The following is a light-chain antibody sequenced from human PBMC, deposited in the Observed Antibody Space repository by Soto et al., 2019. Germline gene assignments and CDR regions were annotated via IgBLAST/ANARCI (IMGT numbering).Light chain of an antibody. V-gene: IGLV1-40*01. CDR1: SSNIGAGYD. J-gene: IGLJ2*01. Sequence: QSVLTQPPSVSGAPGQRVTISCTGSSSNIGAGYDVHWYQQLPGTAPKLLIYGNSNRPSGVPDRFSGSKSGPSASLAITGIQAEDEADYYCQSYDSSLSGDVVFGGGTKLTVL. CDR3: QSYDSSLSGDVV. CDR2: GNS.